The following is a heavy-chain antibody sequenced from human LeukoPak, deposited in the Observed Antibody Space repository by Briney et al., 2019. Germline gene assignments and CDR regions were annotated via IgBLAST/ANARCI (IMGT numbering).Heavy chain of an antibody. J-gene: IGHJ5*02. Sequence: SETLSLTCTVSGGSISSGGYYWSWIRQHPGKGLEWIGYIYYSGSTYYNPSLKSRVTISVDTSKNQFSLKLSSVTAADTAVYYCARAYCSSTCCYWPTGDNWFDPWGQGTLVTVSS. V-gene: IGHV4-31*03. CDR2: IYYSGST. D-gene: IGHD2-2*01. CDR3: ARAYCSSTCCYWPTGDNWFDP. CDR1: GGSISSGGYY.